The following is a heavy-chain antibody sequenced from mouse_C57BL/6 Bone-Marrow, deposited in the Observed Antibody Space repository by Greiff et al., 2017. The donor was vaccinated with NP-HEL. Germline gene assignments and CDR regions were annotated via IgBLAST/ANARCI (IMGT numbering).Heavy chain of an antibody. Sequence: VQLQQSRAELVRPGASVKLSCTASGFNIKDDYMHWVKQRPEQGLEWIGWIDPENGDTEYASKFQGKATITADTSSNTAYLQLSSLTSEDTAVYYCTTQLFDYWGQGTTLTVSS. V-gene: IGHV14-4*01. CDR3: TTQLFDY. CDR1: GFNIKDDY. CDR2: IDPENGDT. D-gene: IGHD3-1*01. J-gene: IGHJ2*01.